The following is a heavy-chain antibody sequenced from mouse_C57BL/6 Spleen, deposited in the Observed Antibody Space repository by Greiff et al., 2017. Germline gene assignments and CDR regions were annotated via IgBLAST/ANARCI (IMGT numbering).Heavy chain of an antibody. CDR2: INPGSGGT. V-gene: IGHV1-54*01. CDR1: GYAFTNYL. J-gene: IGHJ4*01. CDR3: AREEAMDD. Sequence: VQRVESGAELVRPGTSVKVSCKASGYAFTNYLIEWVKQRPGQGLEWIGVINPGSGGTNYNEKFKGKATLTADKSSSTAYMQLSSLTSEDSAVYFCAREEAMDDWGQGTSVTVAS.